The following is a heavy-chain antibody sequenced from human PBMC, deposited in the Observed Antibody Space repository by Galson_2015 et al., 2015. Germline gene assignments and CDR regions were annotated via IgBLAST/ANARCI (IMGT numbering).Heavy chain of an antibody. CDR3: TRHHRECSSLYYFDN. V-gene: IGHV3-73*01. D-gene: IGHD6-6*01. J-gene: IGHJ4*02. CDR2: MRSKANSYAT. Sequence: LRLSCAASGFTFSGSALHWVRQASGGGREGGGRMRSKANSYATADAASVNGSFTITRDDLKNTAYLQMNSMNTEDTAVLYCTRHHRECSSLYYFDNWGKGALVTVSS. CDR1: GFTFSGSA.